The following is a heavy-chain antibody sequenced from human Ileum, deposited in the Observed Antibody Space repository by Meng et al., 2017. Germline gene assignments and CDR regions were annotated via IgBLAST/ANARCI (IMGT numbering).Heavy chain of an antibody. CDR2: ITPMYGTA. Sequence: QVQLAQAGAEVKKPGSSVKGSCQASGGTFSSYAISWVRQAPGQGLEWMGGITPMYGTANYGQKFQGRVTITADKSTSTIYMELSSLRSEDTAVYYCARDEPDVLIGYEAYWGQGTLVTVSS. D-gene: IGHD3-9*01. CDR3: ARDEPDVLIGYEAY. J-gene: IGHJ4*02. CDR1: GGTFSSYA. V-gene: IGHV1-69*06.